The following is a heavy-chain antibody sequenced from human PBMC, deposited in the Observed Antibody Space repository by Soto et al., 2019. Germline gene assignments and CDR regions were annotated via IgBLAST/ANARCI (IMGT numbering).Heavy chain of an antibody. V-gene: IGHV3-7*03. CDR2: IKQDGSEK. J-gene: IGHJ4*02. Sequence: EVQLVESGGGLVQPGGSLRLSCAASGFTFSSYWMSWVRQAPGKGLEWVANIKQDGSEKYYVDSVKGRFTISRDNAKNSLYLQMNSLRAEDTAVYYCARDPSLYGSGIFDYWGQGTLVTVSS. CDR1: GFTFSSYW. D-gene: IGHD3-10*01. CDR3: ARDPSLYGSGIFDY.